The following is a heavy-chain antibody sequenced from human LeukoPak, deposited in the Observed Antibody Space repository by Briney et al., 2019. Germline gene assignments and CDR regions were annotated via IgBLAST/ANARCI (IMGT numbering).Heavy chain of an antibody. CDR3: ANARGTYYQWSFDY. CDR2: VRYDGSDK. J-gene: IGHJ4*02. D-gene: IGHD1-26*01. V-gene: IGHV3-30*02. Sequence: PGGSLRLSCAASGFTFSRSGMHWVRQAPGQGLEWVTFVRYDGSDKYYADSVKGRFTISRDNSKNTLYLQMNSLRAEDTAVYFCANARGTYYQWSFDYWGQGTLVTVSS. CDR1: GFTFSRSG.